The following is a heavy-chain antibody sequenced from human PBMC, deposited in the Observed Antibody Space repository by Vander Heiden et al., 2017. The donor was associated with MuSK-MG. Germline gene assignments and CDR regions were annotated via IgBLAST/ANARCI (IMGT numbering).Heavy chain of an antibody. CDR2: IYYSGST. CDR1: GGSISSSSYY. Sequence: QLQLQESGPGLVKPSETLSLTCTVSGGSISSSSYYWGWIRQPPGKGLEWIGSIYYSGSTYDNPSLKSRVTISVDTSKNQFSLKMSSVTAADTAVYYCARGAVADSFDYWGQGTLVTVSS. CDR3: ARGAVADSFDY. D-gene: IGHD6-19*01. J-gene: IGHJ4*02. V-gene: IGHV4-39*01.